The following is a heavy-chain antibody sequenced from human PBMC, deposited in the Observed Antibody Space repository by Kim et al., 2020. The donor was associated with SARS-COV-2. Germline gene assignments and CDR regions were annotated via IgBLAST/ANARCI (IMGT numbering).Heavy chain of an antibody. V-gene: IGHV3-11*01. CDR2: IRSSGSST. D-gene: IGHD1-1*01. Sequence: GGSLRLSCAASGFTFSNYYMSWVRQAPGKGLEWVSHIRSSGSSTYYADSVKGRFTISRDDSKNTLYLQMNSLRAEDTAVYYCARGVMEIERLHHFDYWG. J-gene: IGHJ4*01. CDR3: ARGVMEIERLHHFDY. CDR1: GFTFSNYY.